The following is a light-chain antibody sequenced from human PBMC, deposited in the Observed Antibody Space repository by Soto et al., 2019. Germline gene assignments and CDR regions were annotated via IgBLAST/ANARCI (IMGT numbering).Light chain of an antibody. J-gene: IGKJ5*01. CDR2: GAS. CDR3: QQYGSSPPVT. CDR1: QSVSSSY. V-gene: IGKV3-20*01. Sequence: EIVLTQSPGTLSLSPGERATLSCRASQSVSSSYLAWYQQKPGQAPRLLIYGASSRATGLPDRFSGSGSGTAVTLTISRLEPEDFAVYYCQQYGSSPPVTFGQGTRLEIK.